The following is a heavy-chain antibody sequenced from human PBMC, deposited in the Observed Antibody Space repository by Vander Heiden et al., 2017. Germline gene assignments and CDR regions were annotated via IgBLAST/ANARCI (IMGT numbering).Heavy chain of an antibody. V-gene: IGHV3-11*01. CDR2: ISSSGSTI. CDR1: GFTFSDYY. CDR3: ARSLTTVTTGGIY. J-gene: IGHJ4*02. Sequence: QAQLVASGGGLVKPGGSLRLPCGASGFTFSDYYMSWIRQAPGKGLEWVSYISSSGSTIYYADSVKGRFTISRDNAKNSLYLQMNSRRAEDTAVYYCARSLTTVTTGGIYWGQGTLVTVSS. D-gene: IGHD4-17*01.